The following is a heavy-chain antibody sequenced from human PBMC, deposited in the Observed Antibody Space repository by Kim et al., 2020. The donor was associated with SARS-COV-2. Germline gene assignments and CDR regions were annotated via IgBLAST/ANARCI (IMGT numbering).Heavy chain of an antibody. J-gene: IGHJ4*02. CDR3: AKDFRVWFGEGDGYYFDY. CDR2: ISGSGGST. Sequence: GGSLRLSCAASGFTFSSYAMSWVRQAPGKGLEWVSAISGSGGSTYYADSVKGRFTISRDNSKNTLYLQMNSLRAEDTAVYYCAKDFRVWFGEGDGYYFDYWGQGTLVTVSS. D-gene: IGHD3-10*01. CDR1: GFTFSSYA. V-gene: IGHV3-23*01.